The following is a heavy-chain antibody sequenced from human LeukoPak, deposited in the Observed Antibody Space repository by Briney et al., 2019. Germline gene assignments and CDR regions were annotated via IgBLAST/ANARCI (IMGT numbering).Heavy chain of an antibody. Sequence: VASVKVSCKASGGTFSSYAINWVRQATGQGLEWMGWMNPNSGSSGYAQKFQGRVTLTRDTSVNTAYMELSSLGSDDTAVYYCARARRDSSGYDYLYYFDHWGQGMLVTVSS. CDR3: ARARRDSSGYDYLYYFDH. CDR2: MNPNSGSS. D-gene: IGHD3-22*01. CDR1: GGTFSSYA. J-gene: IGHJ4*02. V-gene: IGHV1-8*02.